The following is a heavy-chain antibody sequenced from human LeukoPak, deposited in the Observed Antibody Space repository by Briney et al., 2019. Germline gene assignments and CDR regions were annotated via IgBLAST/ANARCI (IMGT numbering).Heavy chain of an antibody. CDR2: VNSDGSWT. D-gene: IGHD2-15*01. CDR1: GNYW. J-gene: IGHJ4*02. Sequence: PGGSLRLSCAASGNYWMHWVRQAPGKGLVWVSHVNSDGSWTSHADSVKGRFTISKDNAKNTVYLQMNNLRTEDTAVYYCGSFYETNWGRGTLVTVSS. V-gene: IGHV3-74*01. CDR3: GSFYETN.